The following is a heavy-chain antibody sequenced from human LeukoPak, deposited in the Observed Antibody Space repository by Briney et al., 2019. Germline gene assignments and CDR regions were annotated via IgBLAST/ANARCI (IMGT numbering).Heavy chain of an antibody. V-gene: IGHV4-34*01. CDR1: GGSFSGYY. CDR2: INQSGST. CDR3: ARGAPSVVPAALNWFDP. D-gene: IGHD2-2*01. J-gene: IGHJ5*02. Sequence: ASETLSLTCAVYGGSFSGYYWSWIRQPPGKGLEWIGEINQSGSTNYNPSLKSRVTISVDTSKNQFSLKLSSVTAAGTAVYYCARGAPSVVPAALNWFDPWGQGTLVTVSS.